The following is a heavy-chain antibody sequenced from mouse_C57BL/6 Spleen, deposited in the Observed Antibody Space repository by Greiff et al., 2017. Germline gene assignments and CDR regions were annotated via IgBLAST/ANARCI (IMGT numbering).Heavy chain of an antibody. CDR3: ANDGYYWYFDV. CDR2: ISSGSSTI. V-gene: IGHV5-17*01. D-gene: IGHD2-3*01. CDR1: GFTFSDYG. J-gene: IGHJ1*03. Sequence: EVMLVESGGGLVKPGGSLKLSCAASGFTFSDYGMHWVRQAPEKGLEWVAYISSGSSTIYYADTVKGRFTISRDNAKNTLFLQMTSLRADDTAMYYCANDGYYWYFDVWGTGTTGTVSS.